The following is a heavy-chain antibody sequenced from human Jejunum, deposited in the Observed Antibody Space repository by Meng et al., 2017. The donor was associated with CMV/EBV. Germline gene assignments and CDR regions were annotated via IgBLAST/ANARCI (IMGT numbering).Heavy chain of an antibody. Sequence: CEASGFTFSTSERNWVRQAPGKGLEWVSYITGDGNTIYYADSVKGRFTISRDNAKSSLYLQMNSLRAEDTAVYYCVRLDLAAFYSWGQGTLVTVSS. J-gene: IGHJ5*02. CDR1: GFTFSTSE. CDR3: VRLDLAAFYS. CDR2: ITGDGNTI. V-gene: IGHV3-48*03. D-gene: IGHD3-3*02.